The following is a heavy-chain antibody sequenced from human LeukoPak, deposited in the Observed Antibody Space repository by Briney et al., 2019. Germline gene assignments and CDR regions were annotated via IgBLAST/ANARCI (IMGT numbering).Heavy chain of an antibody. CDR2: ISSSSSYI. J-gene: IGHJ4*02. Sequence: GGSLRLSCAASGFTFSSYSMNWVRQAPGKGLEWVSSISSSSSYIYYADSVKGRFTISRDNAKNSLYLQMNSLRAEDTAVYYCARDIAGSYYNGVDYWGQGNLVTVSS. V-gene: IGHV3-21*01. CDR1: GFTFSSYS. CDR3: ARDIAGSYYNGVDY. D-gene: IGHD3-10*01.